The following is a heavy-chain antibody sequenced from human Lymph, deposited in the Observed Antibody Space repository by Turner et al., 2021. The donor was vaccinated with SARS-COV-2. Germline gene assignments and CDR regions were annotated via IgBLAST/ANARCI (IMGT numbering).Heavy chain of an antibody. J-gene: IGHJ4*02. Sequence: QVQLVESGGGVVQPGRSLRLSCAASGFTFSSYVMHWVRQAPGKGLEGVAVISYDGINKCYADSVKGRFTISRDNSKNTLYLQMNSLRAEDTAVYYCARLGELLLFGLALDYWGQGTLVTVSS. V-gene: IGHV3-30-3*01. CDR3: ARLGELLLFGLALDY. CDR2: ISYDGINK. D-gene: IGHD1-26*01. CDR1: GFTFSSYV.